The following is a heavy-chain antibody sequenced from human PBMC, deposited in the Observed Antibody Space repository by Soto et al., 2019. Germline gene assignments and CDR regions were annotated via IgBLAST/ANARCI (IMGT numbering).Heavy chain of an antibody. CDR1: GFTFSISS. Sequence: GGSLRLSCAASGFTFSISSMNWVRQAPGKGLEWVSSISGTSDYISYADSVKGRFTISRDNAKNSLYLQMNSLRAEDTAVYYCARHDYGDYHFDYWGQGTLVTVSS. CDR3: ARHDYGDYHFDY. D-gene: IGHD4-17*01. CDR2: ISGTSDYI. J-gene: IGHJ4*02. V-gene: IGHV3-21*01.